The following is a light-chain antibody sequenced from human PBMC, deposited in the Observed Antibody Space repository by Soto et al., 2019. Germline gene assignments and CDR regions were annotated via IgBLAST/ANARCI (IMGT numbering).Light chain of an antibody. CDR1: QTISSW. J-gene: IGKJ3*01. V-gene: IGKV1-5*03. CDR2: KAS. Sequence: DIQMTQSPSTLSGSVGDRFTITCMASQTISSWLAWYQQKPGKARKLLIYKASTLKSGVTSRFSGSGSGTEFTLTISSLQPDDFATYYCQPYNSYSEAVGPVTQVDIK. CDR3: QPYNSYSEA.